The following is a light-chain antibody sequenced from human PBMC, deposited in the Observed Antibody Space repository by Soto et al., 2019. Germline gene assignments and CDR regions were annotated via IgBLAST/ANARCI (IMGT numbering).Light chain of an antibody. CDR1: SRDVGSYNL. J-gene: IGLJ3*02. V-gene: IGLV2-23*01. CDR2: EGT. Sequence: QTVVTQPASVSGSPGQSITISCTGTSRDVGSYNLVSWYRQHPGKAPKLIIYEGTKRPSGVSDRFSGSKSGNTASLTISGLQAEDEADYYCCSYASTSSWLFGGGTKLTVL. CDR3: CSYASTSSWL.